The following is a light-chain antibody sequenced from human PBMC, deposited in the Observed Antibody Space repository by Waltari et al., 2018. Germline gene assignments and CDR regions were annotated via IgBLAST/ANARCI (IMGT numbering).Light chain of an antibody. CDR3: QHYLRLPVT. Sequence: EIVLTQSPGTLSLSVGERATVSCRASESVSRALAWYQQNPGQAPRLLIYGASTRATGIPDRVSGSGSGTDFSLTISRLEPDDFAVYYCQHYLRLPVTFGQGTTVEI. CDR2: GAS. J-gene: IGKJ1*01. V-gene: IGKV3-20*01. CDR1: ESVSRA.